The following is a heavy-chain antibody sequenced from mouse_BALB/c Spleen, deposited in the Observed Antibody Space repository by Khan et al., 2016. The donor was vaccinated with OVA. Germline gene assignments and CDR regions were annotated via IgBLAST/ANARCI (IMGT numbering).Heavy chain of an antibody. CDR2: INPSNGRT. D-gene: IGHD2-1*01. J-gene: IGHJ3*01. Sequence: QVQLQQPGAELVKPGASVKLSCKASGYTFTTYWMNWVKQRPGQGLEWIGEINPSNGRTNYNERFKSKATLTVDKSSRTAYMQLSSLTSEDSAVYYCTSLYYSWFAFWGQGTLVTVSA. CDR1: GYTFTTYW. CDR3: TSLYYSWFAF. V-gene: IGHV1S81*02.